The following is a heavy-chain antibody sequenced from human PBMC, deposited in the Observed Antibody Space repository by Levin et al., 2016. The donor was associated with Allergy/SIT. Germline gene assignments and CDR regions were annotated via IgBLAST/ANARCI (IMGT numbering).Heavy chain of an antibody. CDR1: RGSISSSSYY. CDR3: ARRSSSTWGYFDY. CDR2: IYYSGST. J-gene: IGHJ4*02. D-gene: IGHD6-13*01. Sequence: SETLSLTCTVSRGSISSSSYYWSWIREPPGKGLEWIGNIYYSGSTYYKSSLKSRVTISVDTSTNQFSLKLSSVTAADTAVYYCARRSSSTWGYFDYWGQGILVTVSS. V-gene: IGHV4-39*01.